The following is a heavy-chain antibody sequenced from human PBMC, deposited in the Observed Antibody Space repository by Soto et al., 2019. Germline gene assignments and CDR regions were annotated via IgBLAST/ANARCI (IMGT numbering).Heavy chain of an antibody. CDR2: IIPIFGTA. CDR3: ARGVEIARTGYFDY. CDR1: GGTFSSYA. D-gene: IGHD7-27*01. V-gene: IGHV1-69*06. J-gene: IGHJ4*02. Sequence: QVQLVQSGAEVKKPGSSVKVSCKASGGTFSSYAISWVRQAPGQGLEWMGGIIPIFGTANYAQKFQGRVTITADKATSTAYVGRSRLRSEDTDVYSCARGVEIARTGYFDYWGQGPLVTVS.